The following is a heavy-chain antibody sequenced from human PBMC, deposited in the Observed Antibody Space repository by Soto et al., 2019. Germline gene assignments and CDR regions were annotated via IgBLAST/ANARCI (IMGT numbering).Heavy chain of an antibody. CDR1: GFTFDNYA. Sequence: GGSLRLSCAASGFTFDNYAMSWVRQAPGKGLEWVSAISGRGDHTYYADSVKGRFTISRDNSKNTLYLQMNSLRAEDTAVYYCANGYCSGTYCYNEHRNWFDPWGQGTLVTVSS. J-gene: IGHJ5*02. V-gene: IGHV3-23*01. CDR3: ANGYCSGTYCYNEHRNWFDP. D-gene: IGHD2-2*01. CDR2: ISGRGDHT.